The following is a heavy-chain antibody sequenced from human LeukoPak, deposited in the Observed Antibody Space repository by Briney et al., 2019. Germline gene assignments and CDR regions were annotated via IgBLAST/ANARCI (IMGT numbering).Heavy chain of an antibody. J-gene: IGHJ4*02. CDR1: GFKLIGYS. V-gene: IGHV3-48*04. Sequence: GGSLSLSCAVSGFKLIGYSMNWVRQAPGKGLEWVSYINSSSGTIIYADSVKGRFTISRDNAKNSLYLQMNSLRAEDTAVYYCAKEGDNTGYRYFDDWGQGTLVTVSS. CDR3: AKEGDNTGYRYFDD. D-gene: IGHD3-22*01. CDR2: INSSSGTI.